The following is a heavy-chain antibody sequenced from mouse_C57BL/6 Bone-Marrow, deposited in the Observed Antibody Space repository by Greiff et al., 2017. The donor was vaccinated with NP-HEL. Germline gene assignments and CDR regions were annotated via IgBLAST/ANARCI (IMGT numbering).Heavy chain of an antibody. CDR2: INYDGSST. CDR1: GFTFSDYY. CDR3: ARECPLLQYFDV. D-gene: IGHD1-1*01. Sequence: EVQRVESEGGLVQPGSSMKLSCTASGFTFSDYYMAWVRQVPEKGLEWVANINYDGSSTYYLDSLKSRFIISRDNAKNILYLQMSSLKSEDTATYYCARECPLLQYFDVWGTGTTVTVSS. J-gene: IGHJ1*03. V-gene: IGHV5-16*01.